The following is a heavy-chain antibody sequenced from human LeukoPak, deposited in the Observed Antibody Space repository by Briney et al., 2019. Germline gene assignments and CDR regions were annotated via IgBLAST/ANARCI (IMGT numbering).Heavy chain of an antibody. V-gene: IGHV4-59*01. CDR1: GFTFSDYY. CDR3: TRDRRDGYNYVDI. Sequence: GSLRLSCAASGFTFSDYYMSWIRQAPGKGLEWIGYISYSGSTNYNPSLKSRVTMSVDTSKNQFSLKLSSVTAADTAVYYCTRDRRDGYNYVDIWGQGTLVTVSS. J-gene: IGHJ4*02. CDR2: ISYSGST. D-gene: IGHD5-24*01.